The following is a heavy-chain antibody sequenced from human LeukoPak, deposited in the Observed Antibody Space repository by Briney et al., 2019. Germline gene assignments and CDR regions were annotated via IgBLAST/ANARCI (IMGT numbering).Heavy chain of an antibody. D-gene: IGHD3-3*01. CDR3: ATGLSYYDFWSGRIY. J-gene: IGHJ4*02. Sequence: GASVKVSCKVSGYTLTELSMHWVRQAPGKGLEWMGGFDPEDGETIYAQKFQGRVTMTEDTSTDTAYMELSSLRSKDTAVYYYATGLSYYDFWSGRIYWGQGTLVTVSS. CDR1: GYTLTELS. CDR2: FDPEDGET. V-gene: IGHV1-24*01.